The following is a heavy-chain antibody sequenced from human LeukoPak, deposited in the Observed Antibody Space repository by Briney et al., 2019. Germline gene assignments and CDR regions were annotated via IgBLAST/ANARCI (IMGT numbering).Heavy chain of an antibody. Sequence: PSETLSLTCAVYGGSFSGNYWSWVRQPPGKGLEWIGEINRGGDTIYNPSLKSRVTISLDTSKNQFFLKLSSATAADTAVYYCARLDIHQDKVDYWGQGTLVTVSS. CDR3: ARLDIHQDKVDY. CDR1: GGSFSGNY. D-gene: IGHD2-2*03. J-gene: IGHJ4*02. V-gene: IGHV4-34*01. CDR2: INRGGDT.